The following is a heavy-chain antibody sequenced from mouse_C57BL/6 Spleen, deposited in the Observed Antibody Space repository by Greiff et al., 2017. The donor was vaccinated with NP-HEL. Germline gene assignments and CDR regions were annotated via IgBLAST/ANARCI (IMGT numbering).Heavy chain of an antibody. J-gene: IGHJ1*03. V-gene: IGHV1-42*01. CDR1: GYSFTGYY. CDR2: INPSTGGT. Sequence: EVQLQQSGPELVKPGASVKISCKASGYSFTGYYTNWVKQSPEKSLEWIGEINPSTGGTTYNQKFKAKATLTVDKSSSTAYMQLKSLTSEDSAVYYCARDYGSRGGLDVWGTGTTVTVSS. D-gene: IGHD1-1*01. CDR3: ARDYGSRGGLDV.